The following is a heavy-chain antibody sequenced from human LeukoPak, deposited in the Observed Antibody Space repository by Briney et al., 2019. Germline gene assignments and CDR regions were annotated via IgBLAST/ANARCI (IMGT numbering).Heavy chain of an antibody. Sequence: GESLKISCKGSGYSFTSYWIGWVRQMPGKGLEWMGIIYPGDSDTRYSPSFQGQVTISADKSISTAYLQWSSLKASDTAMYYCATRVRFLEWSRHGGDAFDIWGQGTMVTVSS. CDR2: IYPGDSDT. CDR3: ATRVRFLEWSRHGGDAFDI. D-gene: IGHD3-3*01. J-gene: IGHJ3*02. CDR1: GYSFTSYW. V-gene: IGHV5-51*01.